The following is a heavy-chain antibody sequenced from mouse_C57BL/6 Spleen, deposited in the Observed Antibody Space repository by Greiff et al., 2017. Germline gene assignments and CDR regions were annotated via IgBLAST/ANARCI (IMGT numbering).Heavy chain of an antibody. CDR3: ARVYYYGSSYWYFDV. CDR2: IYPSDSET. D-gene: IGHD1-1*01. V-gene: IGHV1-61*01. Sequence: QVQLQQPGAELVRPGSSVKLSCKASGYTFTSYWMDWVKQRPGQGLEWIGNIYPSDSETHYNQKFKDKATLTVDKSSSTAYMQLSSLTSEDSAVYYCARVYYYGSSYWYFDVWGTGTTVTVSS. CDR1: GYTFTSYW. J-gene: IGHJ1*03.